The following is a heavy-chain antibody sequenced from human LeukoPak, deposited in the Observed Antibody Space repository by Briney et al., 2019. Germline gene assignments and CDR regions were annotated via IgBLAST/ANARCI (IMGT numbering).Heavy chain of an antibody. J-gene: IGHJ4*02. D-gene: IGHD6-25*01. Sequence: GASVTVSCKASGYTFTVYFMHWVRQAPGQGLEWMGWINPNSGGTSYLQNFQGRVTMTRDTSISTAYMDLSRLRSDDTAVYYCARGRPGDYFDYWGQGSLPSVPS. CDR2: INPNSGGT. CDR1: GYTFTVYF. CDR3: ARGRPGDYFDY. V-gene: IGHV1-2*02.